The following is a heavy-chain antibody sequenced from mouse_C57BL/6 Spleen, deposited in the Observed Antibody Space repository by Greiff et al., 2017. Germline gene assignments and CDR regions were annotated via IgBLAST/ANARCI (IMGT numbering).Heavy chain of an antibody. D-gene: IGHD2-5*01. CDR1: GFSLTSYG. V-gene: IGHV2-2*01. CDR2: IWSGGST. Sequence: QVQLKESGPGLVQPSQSLSITCPVSGFSLTSYGVHWVRQSPGKGLEWLGVIWSGGSTDCNAAFIPRLNVSKDNSKSQVFFKMNSVQADDTAIYYCARKRYSNYGAWFAYWGQGTLVTVSA. CDR3: ARKRYSNYGAWFAY. J-gene: IGHJ3*01.